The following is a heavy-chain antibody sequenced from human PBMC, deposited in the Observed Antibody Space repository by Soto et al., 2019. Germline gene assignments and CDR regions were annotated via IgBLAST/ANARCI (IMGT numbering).Heavy chain of an antibody. Sequence: PAGCMRIACGACAFSFRLYAMHWVRQAPGKGLECVAVISYDGNIKRYADSVKGRFTISRDNSENTLYLQMNSLSPEDTAVYYCARAGYCSGGRCYSPYYYYYGMDVWGQGTTVTVSS. D-gene: IGHD2-15*01. CDR3: ARAGYCSGGRCYSPYYYYYGMDV. J-gene: IGHJ6*01. V-gene: IGHV3-30-3*01. CDR1: AFSFRLYA. CDR2: ISYDGNIK.